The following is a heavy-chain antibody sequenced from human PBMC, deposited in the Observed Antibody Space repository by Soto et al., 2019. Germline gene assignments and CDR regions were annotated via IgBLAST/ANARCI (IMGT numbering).Heavy chain of an antibody. Sequence: EVRLVESGGGLVQPGGSPRVSCAASGFTFSSYWMHWVRQSPGKGLVWVSRINSDGSSTNYADFVKGRFTISRDNAKNTLYLQMNSLRVEDTAVYYCSRVGGSTWHWGQGTLVTVSS. V-gene: IGHV3-74*01. CDR2: INSDGSST. J-gene: IGHJ4*02. CDR1: GFTFSSYW. CDR3: SRVGGSTWH. D-gene: IGHD1-26*01.